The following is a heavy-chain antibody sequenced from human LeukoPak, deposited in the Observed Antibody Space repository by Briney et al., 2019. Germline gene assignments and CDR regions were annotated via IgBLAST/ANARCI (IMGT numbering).Heavy chain of an antibody. CDR3: AKGDWNDGPLWD. D-gene: IGHD1-1*01. CDR1: GFTFTDYS. V-gene: IGHV3-48*01. CDR2: IDKTSSNI. J-gene: IGHJ4*02. Sequence: GGSLRLSCSVSGFTFTDYSMNWVRQAPGKGLEWVSYIDKTSSNIYYADSVKGRFIISRDNAKNSLYLQMNSLRAEDTAVYYCAKGDWNDGPLWDWGQGTLVTVSS.